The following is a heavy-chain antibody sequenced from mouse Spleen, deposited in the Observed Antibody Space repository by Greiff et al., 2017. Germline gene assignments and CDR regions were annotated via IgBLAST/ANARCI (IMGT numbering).Heavy chain of an antibody. CDR2: IDPSDSYT. J-gene: IGHJ4*01. Sequence: QVQLQQPGAELVMPGASVKLSCKASGYTFTSYWMHWVKQRPGQGLEWIGEIDPSDSYTNYNQKFKGKATLTVDKSSSTAYMQLSSLTSEDSAVYYCARGVRPYAMDYWGQGTSVTVSS. CDR3: ARGVRPYAMDY. D-gene: IGHD2-12*01. V-gene: IGHV1-69*01. CDR1: GYTFTSYW.